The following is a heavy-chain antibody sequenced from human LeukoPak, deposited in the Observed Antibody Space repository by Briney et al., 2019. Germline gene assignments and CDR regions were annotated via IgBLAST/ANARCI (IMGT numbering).Heavy chain of an antibody. Sequence: PGGSLRLSCAASGCTFCSYGMSWVRQAPGKGLEWMANIKQDGSEKYYVDSVKGRFTISRDNAKNSLYLQMNSLRAEDTAVYYCARSKPPFSGSYWGYYFDYWGQGTLVTVSS. J-gene: IGHJ4*02. V-gene: IGHV3-7*03. D-gene: IGHD1-26*01. CDR3: ARSKPPFSGSYWGYYFDY. CDR1: GCTFCSYG. CDR2: IKQDGSEK.